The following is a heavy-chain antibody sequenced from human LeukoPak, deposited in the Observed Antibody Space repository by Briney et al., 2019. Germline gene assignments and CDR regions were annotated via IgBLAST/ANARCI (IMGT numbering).Heavy chain of an antibody. CDR1: GDSVNNNHHY. D-gene: IGHD2/OR15-2a*01. CDR2: LYYTGTT. CDR3: ARNSPVYWNFDL. V-gene: IGHV4-39*01. Sequence: PSETLSLTCTVSGDSVNNNHHYWAWIRQPPGKGLEWVGSLYYTGTTYYNPSLGSRVTMSVDSPNNQFSLTLTSVTAADTAIYYCARNSPVYWNFDLWGRGTLVSVSS. J-gene: IGHJ2*01.